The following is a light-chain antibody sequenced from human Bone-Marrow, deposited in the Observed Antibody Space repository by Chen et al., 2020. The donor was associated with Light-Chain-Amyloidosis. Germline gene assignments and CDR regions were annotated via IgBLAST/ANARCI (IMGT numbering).Light chain of an antibody. Sequence: SYELTQPPSVSVSPGQTARITCSGDDLPTKYAYWYQQKPGQATVLVIQRDTERPSGISARFSGARSGTTATLTISGVQAEDEADYHCQSADCSGTYEVIFGGGTKLTVL. CDR1: DLPTKY. CDR2: RDT. J-gene: IGLJ2*01. V-gene: IGLV3-25*03. CDR3: QSADCSGTYEVI.